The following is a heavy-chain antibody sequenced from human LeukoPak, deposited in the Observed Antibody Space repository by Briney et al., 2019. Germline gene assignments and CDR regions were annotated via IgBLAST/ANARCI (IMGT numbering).Heavy chain of an antibody. D-gene: IGHD1-26*01. J-gene: IGHJ6*03. CDR1: GGSFSGYY. Sequence: SETLSLTCAVYGGSFSGYYWSWIRQPPGKGLEWIGEINHSGSTNYNPSLKSRVTISVDTSKNQFSLKLSSVTAADTAVYYCARVGGSRTTYYYYMDVWGKGTTVTISS. V-gene: IGHV4-34*01. CDR3: ARVGGSRTTYYYYMDV. CDR2: INHSGST.